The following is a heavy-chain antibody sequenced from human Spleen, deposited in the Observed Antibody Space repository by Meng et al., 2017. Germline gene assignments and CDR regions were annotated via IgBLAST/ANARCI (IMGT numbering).Heavy chain of an antibody. V-gene: IGHV3-30*01. CDR3: ASTPGCRTENY. J-gene: IGHJ4*02. CDR1: GFTFSSYA. Sequence: GESLKISCAASGFTFSSYAMHWVRQAPGKGLEWVAVITYDRSNKYYADSVKGRFTISRDNSKNTLDLQMNSLRAEDTAVYYCASTPGCRTENYWGQGTLVTVSS. D-gene: IGHD1-1*01. CDR2: ITYDRSNK.